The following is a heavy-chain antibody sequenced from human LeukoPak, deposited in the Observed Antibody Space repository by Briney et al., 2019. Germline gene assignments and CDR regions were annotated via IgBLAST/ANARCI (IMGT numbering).Heavy chain of an antibody. CDR2: INPNSGGT. CDR3: ARIPVADYGDYFYDY. D-gene: IGHD4-17*01. Sequence: ASVKVSCKASGYTFTGYYMHWVRQAAGQGLEWMGWINPNSGGTNYAQKFQGRVTMTRDTSISTAYMELSRLRSDDTAVYYCARIPVADYGDYFYDYWGQGTLVTVSS. J-gene: IGHJ4*02. V-gene: IGHV1-2*02. CDR1: GYTFTGYY.